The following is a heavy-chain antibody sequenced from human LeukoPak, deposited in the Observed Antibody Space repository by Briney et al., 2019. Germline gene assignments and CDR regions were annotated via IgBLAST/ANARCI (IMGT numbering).Heavy chain of an antibody. V-gene: IGHV4-38-2*01. CDR2: IYHSGST. CDR1: GYSISSGYY. D-gene: IGHD6-19*01. CDR3: ARRRAVAGTWEVGYFDY. J-gene: IGHJ4*02. Sequence: PSETLSLTCAVSGYSISSGYYWGWTRQPPGKGLEWIGSIYHSGSTYYNPSLKSRVTISADTSKNQFSLKLSSVTAADTAVYYCARRRAVAGTWEVGYFDYWGQGTLVTVSS.